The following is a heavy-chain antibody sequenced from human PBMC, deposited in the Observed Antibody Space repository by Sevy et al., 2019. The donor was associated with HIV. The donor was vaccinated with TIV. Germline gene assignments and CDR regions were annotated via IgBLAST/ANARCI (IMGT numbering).Heavy chain of an antibody. J-gene: IGHJ4*02. Sequence: GGSLRLSCEASGFTFSTYWLTWVRQVPGKGLEWVANINQDGSKKYFVDSVKGRFTISRDNAKNSVYLQMNSLRADDTAVFYCVREIGGRGSYWGREPWSPSPQ. CDR1: GFTFSTYW. V-gene: IGHV3-7*03. CDR3: VREIGGRGSY. D-gene: IGHD2-15*01. CDR2: INQDGSKK.